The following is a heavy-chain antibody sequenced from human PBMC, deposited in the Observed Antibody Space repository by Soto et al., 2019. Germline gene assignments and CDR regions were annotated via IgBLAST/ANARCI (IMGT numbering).Heavy chain of an antibody. Sequence: ASVKVSCKASGGTFSSYTISWVRQAPGQGLEWMGRIIPILGIANYAQKFQGRVTITADKSTSTAYMELSSLRSEDTAVYYCATRIAVAVFGVYFQHWGKGTLVTVAS. CDR1: GGTFSSYT. V-gene: IGHV1-69*02. J-gene: IGHJ1*01. D-gene: IGHD6-19*01. CDR2: IIPILGIA. CDR3: ATRIAVAVFGVYFQH.